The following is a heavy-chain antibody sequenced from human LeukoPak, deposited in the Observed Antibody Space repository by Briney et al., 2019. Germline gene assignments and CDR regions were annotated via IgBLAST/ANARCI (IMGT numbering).Heavy chain of an antibody. CDR2: NYYSGNT. J-gene: IGHJ4*02. Sequence: PSETLSLTCTVSGGSISSGGYYWSWLRQHPGKGLEWIGYNYYSGNTYYNPSLKSRAIISVDTSKNQFSLKLNSVTAADTAVYYCARAGGRGFGYGRLDSWGQGTLVTVSS. D-gene: IGHD5-18*01. CDR1: GGSISSGGYY. CDR3: ARAGGRGFGYGRLDS. V-gene: IGHV4-31*03.